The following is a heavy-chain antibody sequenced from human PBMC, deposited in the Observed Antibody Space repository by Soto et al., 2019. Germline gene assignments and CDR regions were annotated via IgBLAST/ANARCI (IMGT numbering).Heavy chain of an antibody. D-gene: IGHD2-2*03. CDR1: GGSISSYY. Sequence: SETLSLTCTVSGGSISSYYWSWIRQPPGKGLEWIGHIFYSGTTYYNPSLKSRVTISIDASKIQFSLRLTSVTAADTAVYYCARDDRLDPDSPSYYYYAMDVWGQGTTVTVSS. V-gene: IGHV4-59*01. CDR3: ARDDRLDPDSPSYYYYAMDV. J-gene: IGHJ6*02. CDR2: IFYSGTT.